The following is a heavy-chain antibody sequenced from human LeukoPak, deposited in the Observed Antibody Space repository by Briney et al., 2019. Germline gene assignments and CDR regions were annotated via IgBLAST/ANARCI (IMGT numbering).Heavy chain of an antibody. Sequence: GASVKVSCKASGFTFTTYYMDWVRQAPGQGLEWMGKINPSVGGTTYAQKFQGRVTMTRDTSTSTVYMELSSLRSEDTAMYYCARASSGYGYGVAFDPWGQGTLVTVSS. V-gene: IGHV1-46*01. CDR2: INPSVGGT. J-gene: IGHJ5*02. CDR3: ARASSGYGYGVAFDP. D-gene: IGHD5-18*01. CDR1: GFTFTTYY.